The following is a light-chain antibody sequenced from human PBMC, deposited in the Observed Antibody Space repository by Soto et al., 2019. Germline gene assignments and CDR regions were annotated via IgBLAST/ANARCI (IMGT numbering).Light chain of an antibody. J-gene: IGKJ1*01. V-gene: IGKV3-20*01. CDR2: DVS. CDR3: QQYGSSPT. CDR1: QSVSSNY. Sequence: DIVLTQSPGTLSLSPGERATLSCRSSQSVSSNYLAWYQQKPDQAPRLVIYDVSGRATGISDRFSGSGGGTAFTLTISRLEPEDSAVYYCQQYGSSPTFGQGTKVEIK.